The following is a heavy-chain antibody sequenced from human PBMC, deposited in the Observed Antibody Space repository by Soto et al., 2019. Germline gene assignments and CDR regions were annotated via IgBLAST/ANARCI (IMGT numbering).Heavy chain of an antibody. CDR2: IYYTGST. J-gene: IGHJ6*02. V-gene: IGHV4-61*03. Sequence: SETLSLTCTVSGGSVSSENHYWSWIRQTPGKGREGIVYIYYTGSTNYNPSLKVRVTMSVYTSKDHLCLRLRSVAGADAAECYCARDQYDFRSGSYYYAMEVWGRGPKVTFS. CDR3: ARDQYDFRSGSYYYAMEV. CDR1: GGSVSSENHY. D-gene: IGHD3-3*01.